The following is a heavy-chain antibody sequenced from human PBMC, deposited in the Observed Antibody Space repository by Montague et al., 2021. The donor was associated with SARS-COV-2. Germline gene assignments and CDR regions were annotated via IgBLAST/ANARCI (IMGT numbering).Heavy chain of an antibody. J-gene: IGHJ6*02. V-gene: IGHV4-59*01. CDR1: GDSIIIFY. CDR3: ARDQANYGFDV. Sequence: SETLSLTCTVSGDSIIIFYWTWVRQSPGKGLEWIGNVYYTGNTNYNPSLEGRVTISIDTSKSQFSLKLSSVTAADTAVYYCARDQANYGFDVWGQGTMVTVSS. CDR2: VYYTGNT.